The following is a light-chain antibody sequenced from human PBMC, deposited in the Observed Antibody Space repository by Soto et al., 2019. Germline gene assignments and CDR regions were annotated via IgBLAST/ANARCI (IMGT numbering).Light chain of an antibody. CDR2: AAS. CDR1: QSITNF. CDR3: QQSYSTPWT. J-gene: IGKJ1*01. V-gene: IGKV1-39*01. Sequence: IRMTHSPSSFSASTLYRFTMTYRSSQSITNFLNWYQQKPGKAPNLLIYAASSLQSGVTSRFSGSASGTDFTLTISSLQPEDFATYYCQQSYSTPWTFGQGTKVDIK.